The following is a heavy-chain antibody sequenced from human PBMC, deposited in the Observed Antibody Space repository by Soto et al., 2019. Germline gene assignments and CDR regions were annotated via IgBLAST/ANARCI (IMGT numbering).Heavy chain of an antibody. CDR3: TRVLRRGSALHLYYYFYYGMEV. CDR2: MNPNSGNT. J-gene: IGHJ6*02. CDR1: GYTFTSYD. Sequence: QVQLVQSGAEVKKPGASVKVSCKASGYTFTSYDINWVRQATGQGLEWMGWMNPNSGNTGYAQKFQGRVTMTRNTFTSTGHKDLSRLIYEGTAVYYWTRVLRRGSALHLYYYFYYGMEVWGQWTTVSISS. D-gene: IGHD6-25*01. V-gene: IGHV1-8*01.